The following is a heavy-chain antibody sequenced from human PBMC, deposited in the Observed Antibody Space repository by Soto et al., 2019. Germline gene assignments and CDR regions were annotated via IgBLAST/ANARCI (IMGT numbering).Heavy chain of an antibody. CDR1: GGSFSGYY. V-gene: IGHV4-34*01. J-gene: IGHJ4*02. CDR3: ARGLVSSGPKSPSFGY. D-gene: IGHD3-22*01. CDR2: INHSGST. Sequence: SETLSLTCAVYGGSFSGYYWSWIRQPPAKGLEWIGEINHSGSTNYNPSLKSRVTISVDTPKNQFSLKLSSVTAADTAVYYCARGLVSSGPKSPSFGYWGQGTLVTVSS.